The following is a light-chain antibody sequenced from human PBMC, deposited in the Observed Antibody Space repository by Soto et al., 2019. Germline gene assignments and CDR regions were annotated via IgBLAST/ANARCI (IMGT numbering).Light chain of an antibody. J-gene: IGLJ2*01. CDR1: SSDVGGYNY. V-gene: IGLV2-14*01. Sequence: QSALTQPAAVSGSPGQSITISCTGTSSDVGGYNYVSWYQQHPGKAPKRMIYEVSNRPSGVSNRFSGSKSGNTASLTISGLQAEDEADYYCSSYTSSSTLEVFGGGTKVTVL. CDR3: SSYTSSSTLEV. CDR2: EVS.